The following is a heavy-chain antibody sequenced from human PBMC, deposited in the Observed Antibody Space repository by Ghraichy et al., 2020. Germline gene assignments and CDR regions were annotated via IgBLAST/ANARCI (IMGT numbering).Heavy chain of an antibody. CDR3: AGHRREAYGDYGPIDY. Sequence: GGSLRLSCAASGFTFSSYAMSWVRQAPGKGLEWVSAISGSGGSTYYADSVKGRFTISRDNSKNTLYLQMNSLRAEDTAVYYCAGHRREAYGDYGPIDYWGQGTLVTVSS. V-gene: IGHV3-23*01. CDR1: GFTFSSYA. CDR2: ISGSGGST. J-gene: IGHJ4*02. D-gene: IGHD4-17*01.